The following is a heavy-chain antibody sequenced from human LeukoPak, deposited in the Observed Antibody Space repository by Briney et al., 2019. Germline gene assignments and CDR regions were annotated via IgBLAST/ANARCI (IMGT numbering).Heavy chain of an antibody. CDR2: IKSNSGDT. J-gene: IGHJ3*02. V-gene: IGHV1-2*02. CDR1: GYTFSGYY. D-gene: IGHD3-16*01. Sequence: ASVKVSCKASGYTFSGYYLHWVRQAPGQGLEWMGWIKSNSGDTNYAQKFQGRVSMTRDTSTSTAYMELRSLRSDDTAVYYCARGGDAFDIWGQGTMVTVSS. CDR3: ARGGDAFDI.